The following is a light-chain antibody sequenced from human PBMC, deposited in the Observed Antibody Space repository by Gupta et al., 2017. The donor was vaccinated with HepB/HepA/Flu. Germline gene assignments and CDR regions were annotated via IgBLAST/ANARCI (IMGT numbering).Light chain of an antibody. CDR3: QQYNNWPRS. CDR2: AAS. V-gene: IGKV3-15*01. Sequence: EIVMTQSPATLSVSPGERATLSCRASQSVGTNLAWYQQKPGQAPRFLIYAASTRTIGIPARFSGSGSGTEFTLTISNLQSEDFAVYYCQQYNNWPRSFGQGTXLEIK. CDR1: QSVGTN. J-gene: IGKJ2*04.